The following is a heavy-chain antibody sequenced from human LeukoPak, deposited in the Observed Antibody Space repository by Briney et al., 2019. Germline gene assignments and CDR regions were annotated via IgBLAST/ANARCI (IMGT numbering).Heavy chain of an antibody. CDR3: ARAAGGNTIYYFDY. J-gene: IGHJ4*02. D-gene: IGHD4-23*01. V-gene: IGHV1-46*01. CDR2: INPHSGTA. Sequence: ASVKVSCKASGYTFTSYYMHWVRQAPGQGLEWMGIINPHSGTATYPQKFQGRVTMTRDTSTGTLYMELSSLRSEDTAVYYCARAAGGNTIYYFDYWGQGTLVTVSS. CDR1: GYTFTSYY.